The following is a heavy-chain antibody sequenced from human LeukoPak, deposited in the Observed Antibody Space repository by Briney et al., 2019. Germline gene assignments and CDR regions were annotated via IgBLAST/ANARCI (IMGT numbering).Heavy chain of an antibody. CDR3: ARVPPIAAAGTPRDY. D-gene: IGHD6-13*01. J-gene: IGHJ4*02. Sequence: ASVKVSCTASGYTFTSYDINWVRQAPGQGLEWMGWMNPNSGNTGYAQKFQGRVTMTRNTSISTAYMELSSRRSEDTAVYYCARVPPIAAAGTPRDYWGQGTLVTVSS. V-gene: IGHV1-8*01. CDR1: GYTFTSYD. CDR2: MNPNSGNT.